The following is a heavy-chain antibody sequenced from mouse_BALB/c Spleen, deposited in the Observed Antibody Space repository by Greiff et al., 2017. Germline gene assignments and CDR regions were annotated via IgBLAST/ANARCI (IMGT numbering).Heavy chain of an antibody. CDR2: IRNKANGYTT. CDR1: GFTFTDYY. CDR3: ARYYGNSWFAY. D-gene: IGHD2-1*01. J-gene: IGHJ3*01. V-gene: IGHV7-3*02. Sequence: EVKLMESGGGLVQPGGSLRLSCATSGFTFTDYYMSWVRQPPGKALEWLGFIRNKANGYTTEYSASVKGRFTISRDNSQSILYLQMNTLRAEDSATYYYARYYGNSWFAYWGQGTLVTVSA.